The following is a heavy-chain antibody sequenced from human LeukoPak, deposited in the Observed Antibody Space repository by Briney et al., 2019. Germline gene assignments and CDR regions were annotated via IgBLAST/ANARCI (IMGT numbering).Heavy chain of an antibody. J-gene: IGHJ4*02. V-gene: IGHV3-23*01. CDR2: ISGSGGNT. CDR1: GFTFSNYA. D-gene: IGHD2-8*01. CDR3: AKGERYCIDGVCYRDY. Sequence: AGGSLRLSCAASGFTFSNYAMNWVRQAPGKGLEWVSDISGSGGNTYYADSVKGRFTISRGNSKNTLYLQMNSLRAEDTAVYYCAKGERYCIDGVCYRDYWGQGTLVTVSS.